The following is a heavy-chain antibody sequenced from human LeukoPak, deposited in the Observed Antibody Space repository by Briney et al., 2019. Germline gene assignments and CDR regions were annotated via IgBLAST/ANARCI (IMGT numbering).Heavy chain of an antibody. CDR3: AREVGLRGNWFDP. CDR2: INPNSGGT. D-gene: IGHD3-10*01. J-gene: IGHJ5*02. Sequence: GASVKVSCKASGYTFTGYYMHWVRQAPGQGLEWMGWINPNSGGTNYAQKFQGRVTMTRDTSNSTAYMELSRLRSDDTAVYYCAREVGLRGNWFDPWGQGTLVTVSS. CDR1: GYTFTGYY. V-gene: IGHV1-2*02.